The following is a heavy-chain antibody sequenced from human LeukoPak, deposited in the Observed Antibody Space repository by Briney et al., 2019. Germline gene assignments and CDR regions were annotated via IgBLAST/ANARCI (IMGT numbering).Heavy chain of an antibody. CDR1: GFTVSSNY. CDR3: ARGVTTGHDAFDI. Sequence: PGGSLSLSCAASGFTVSSNYMSWVRQAPGKGREWVSVIYSGGSTYYADSVKGRFTISRDNSKNTLYLQMNSLRAEDTAVYYCARGVTTGHDAFDIWGQGTMVTVSS. CDR2: IYSGGST. J-gene: IGHJ3*02. D-gene: IGHD4-17*01. V-gene: IGHV3-53*01.